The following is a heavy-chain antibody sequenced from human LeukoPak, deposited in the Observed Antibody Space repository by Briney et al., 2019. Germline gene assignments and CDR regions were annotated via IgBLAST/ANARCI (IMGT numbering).Heavy chain of an antibody. D-gene: IGHD3-22*01. CDR2: ISSSSSYI. CDR1: GFTFSDYS. V-gene: IGHV3-21*01. Sequence: GGSLRLSCAASGFTFSDYSMNWVRQAPGKGLEWVSSISSSSSYIYYADSVKGRFTISRDNAKNSLYLQMNSLRAEDTAVYYCARDRGYYDSSGLDYWGQGTLVTVSS. J-gene: IGHJ4*02. CDR3: ARDRGYYDSSGLDY.